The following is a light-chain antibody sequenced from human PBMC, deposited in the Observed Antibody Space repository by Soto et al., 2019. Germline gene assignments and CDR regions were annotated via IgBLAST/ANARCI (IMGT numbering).Light chain of an antibody. CDR2: DAS. Sequence: DIQMTQYPSTLSASVGGRVTISCRASQSVNNWLAWYQRKPGKAPKLLIHDASTLESGIPSRFSGSGSGTECTLTISSLQHDYFATYYCQQYNSYWTCGQGTKVEIK. V-gene: IGKV1-5*01. CDR3: QQYNSYWT. CDR1: QSVNNW. J-gene: IGKJ1*01.